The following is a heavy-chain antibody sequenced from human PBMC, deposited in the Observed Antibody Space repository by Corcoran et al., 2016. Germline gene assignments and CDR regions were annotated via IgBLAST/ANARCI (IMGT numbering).Heavy chain of an antibody. CDR2: TYYRSKWYQ. Sequence: QVQLQQSGPGLVKPSQTLSLTCAISGDSVSSNTAGWSWIRQSPSRGLEWLGRTYYRSKWYQDYAESVKSRITINPDTSKNQFSLQLNSVTPEDTAVYYCARGGWSLTDWGQGTLVTVSS. CDR1: GDSVSSNTAG. V-gene: IGHV6-1*01. CDR3: ARGGWSLTD. J-gene: IGHJ1*01. D-gene: IGHD3-3*01.